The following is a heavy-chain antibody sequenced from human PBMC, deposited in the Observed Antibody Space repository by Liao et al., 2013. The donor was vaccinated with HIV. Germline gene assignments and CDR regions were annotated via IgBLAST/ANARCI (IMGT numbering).Heavy chain of an antibody. CDR3: AARITIFGVVIPHALDV. CDR1: GGSISSYY. V-gene: IGHV4-59*12. Sequence: QVQLQESGPGLVKPSETLSLTCTVSGGSISSYYWSWIRQPPGKGLEWIGYIYYSGSTNYNPSLKSRVTISVDTSKNQFSLKLNSVTAADTAVYYCAARITIFGVVIPHALDVWGQGTVVTVSS. J-gene: IGHJ3*01. CDR2: IYYSGST. D-gene: IGHD3-3*01.